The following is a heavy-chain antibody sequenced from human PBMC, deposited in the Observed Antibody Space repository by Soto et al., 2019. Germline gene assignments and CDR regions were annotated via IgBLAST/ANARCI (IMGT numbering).Heavy chain of an antibody. CDR2: ISSSGSTI. Sequence: PGGSLRLSCAASGFTFSDYYMSWIRQAPGKGLEWVSYISSSGSTIYYADSVKGRFTISRDNAKNSLYLQMNSLRAEDTAVYYCARGGATGEDYYYYYGMDVWGQGTTVTVSS. D-gene: IGHD4-4*01. CDR3: ARGGATGEDYYYYYGMDV. CDR1: GFTFSDYY. V-gene: IGHV3-11*01. J-gene: IGHJ6*02.